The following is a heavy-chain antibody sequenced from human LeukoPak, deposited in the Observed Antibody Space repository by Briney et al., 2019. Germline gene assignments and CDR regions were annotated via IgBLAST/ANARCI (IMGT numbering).Heavy chain of an antibody. CDR3: AKDLYYGSGSYYMWYYFDY. V-gene: IGHV3-30*18. CDR1: GFTFSSYG. CDR2: ISYDGSNK. J-gene: IGHJ4*02. D-gene: IGHD3-10*01. Sequence: PGGSLRLSCAASGFTFSSYGMHWVRQAPGKGLEWVAVISYDGSNKYYADSVKGRFTISRDNSKNTLYLQMNSLRAEDTAVYYCAKDLYYGSGSYYMWYYFDYWGQGTLVTVSS.